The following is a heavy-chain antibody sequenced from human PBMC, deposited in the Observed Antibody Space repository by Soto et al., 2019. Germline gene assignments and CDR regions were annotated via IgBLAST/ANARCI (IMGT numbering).Heavy chain of an antibody. Sequence: QVQLVESGGGVVQAGGSLRLFCAASGFNFSNYGIHWVRQAPGKGLEGVAVIWYDGNNKYYADSVKGRFTISRDNSNNTLYVQMTSLRAEDTAVYYCARGLHSLFDYWGQGTLVTVSS. V-gene: IGHV3-33*01. CDR3: ARGLHSLFDY. D-gene: IGHD2-21*01. CDR2: IWYDGNNK. CDR1: GFNFSNYG. J-gene: IGHJ4*02.